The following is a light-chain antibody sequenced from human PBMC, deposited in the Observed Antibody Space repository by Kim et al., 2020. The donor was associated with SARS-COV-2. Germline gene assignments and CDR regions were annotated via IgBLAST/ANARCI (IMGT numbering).Light chain of an antibody. J-gene: IGLJ2*01. Sequence: SSELTHDPAVSVALGQTVRITCQGDSLRSYYASWYQQKPGQAPVLVIYGKNNRPSGIPDRFSGSSSGNTASLTITGAQAEDGADYYCNSRDSSGNHVVFGGGTQLTVL. V-gene: IGLV3-19*01. CDR1: SLRSYY. CDR2: GKN. CDR3: NSRDSSGNHVV.